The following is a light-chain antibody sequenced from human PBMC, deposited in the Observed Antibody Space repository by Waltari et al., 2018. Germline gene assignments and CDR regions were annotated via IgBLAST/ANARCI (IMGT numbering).Light chain of an antibody. CDR1: QSVSSN. CDR2: GAS. V-gene: IGKV3-15*01. Sequence: EIVMTQSPDTLSVSPGERATFSCRASQSVSSNLAWYQQKPGQAPSLLIYGASTRATGIPARFSGSGSGTEFTLTISSLQSADFAVYYCQQYNNWPPSITFGQGTRLEIK. J-gene: IGKJ5*01. CDR3: QQYNNWPPSIT.